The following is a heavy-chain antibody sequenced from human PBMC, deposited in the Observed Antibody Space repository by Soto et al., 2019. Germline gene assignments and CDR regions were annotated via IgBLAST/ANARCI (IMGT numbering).Heavy chain of an antibody. Sequence: EVQLVESGGGLVQPGGSLRLSCAASGFTLSGRSMHWVRQAPGKGLVWVSGIDNAGTDSTYADSVKGRFTSSRDNAKNMLYLQMNRLRVEDTAVYYCARGWFGPYGLGKGTTVNVSS. CDR1: GFTLSGRS. V-gene: IGHV3-74*01. CDR3: ARGWFGPYG. J-gene: IGHJ6*04. CDR2: IDNAGTDS. D-gene: IGHD3-10*01.